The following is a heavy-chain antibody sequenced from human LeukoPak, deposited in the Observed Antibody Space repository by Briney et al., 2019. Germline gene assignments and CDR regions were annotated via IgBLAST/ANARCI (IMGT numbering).Heavy chain of an antibody. Sequence: GGSLRLSCAASGFTFSNYGMDWVRQAPGKGLEWVSVTDTSGVITYYTDSVKGRFTISRDNSKNTLNLQMDSLRVEDTAVYYCAKGDTGVIRRYYLDSWGQGTLVTVSS. CDR3: AKGDTGVIRRYYLDS. CDR2: TDTSGVIT. V-gene: IGHV3-23*05. J-gene: IGHJ4*02. CDR1: GFTFSNYG. D-gene: IGHD5-18*01.